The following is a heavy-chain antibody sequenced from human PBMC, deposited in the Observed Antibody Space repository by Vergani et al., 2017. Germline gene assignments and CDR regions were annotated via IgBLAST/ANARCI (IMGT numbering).Heavy chain of an antibody. CDR1: VYTFSNYY. CDR3: ARGDYGILTGYRY. J-gene: IGHJ4*02. D-gene: IGHD3-9*01. CDR2: INPSGGHT. Sequence: QVQVVQSGAEVKKSGASVKVSCKTSVYTFSNYYMHWVRQAPGQGLEWMGIINPSGGHTNYAQKFQGRVTMTRDTSTSTVYMELSSLRSEDTAIYYCARGDYGILTGYRYWGQGTQVTVSA. V-gene: IGHV1-46*03.